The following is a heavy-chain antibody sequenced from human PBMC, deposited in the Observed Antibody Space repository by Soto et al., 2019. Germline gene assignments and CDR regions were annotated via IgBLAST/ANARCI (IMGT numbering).Heavy chain of an antibody. CDR3: ARSWSYCSSTSCYFPPWFDP. Sequence: SETLSLTCTVSGGSISSGGYYWSWIRQHPGKGLEWIGYIYYSGSTYYNPSLKSRVTISVDTSKNQFSLKLSSVTAADTAVYYCARSWSYCSSTSCYFPPWFDPWGQGTLVTVS. J-gene: IGHJ5*02. CDR2: IYYSGST. D-gene: IGHD2-2*01. V-gene: IGHV4-31*03. CDR1: GGSISSGGYY.